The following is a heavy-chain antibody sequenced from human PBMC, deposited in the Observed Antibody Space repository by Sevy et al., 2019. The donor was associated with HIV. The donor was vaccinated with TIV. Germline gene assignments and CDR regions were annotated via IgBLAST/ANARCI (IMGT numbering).Heavy chain of an antibody. J-gene: IGHJ4*02. CDR2: LSFGCGEI. Sequence: GGSLRLSCAASGFTFSKYSMSWVRQPPGKGLEWFSTLSFGCGEINYADSVKGLFTISRDNSKSSVYLQMNNLRPEDTAVYYCAREGCTKPHDYWGQGTLVTVSS. V-gene: IGHV3-23*01. CDR3: AREGCTKPHDY. CDR1: GFTFSKYS. D-gene: IGHD2-8*01.